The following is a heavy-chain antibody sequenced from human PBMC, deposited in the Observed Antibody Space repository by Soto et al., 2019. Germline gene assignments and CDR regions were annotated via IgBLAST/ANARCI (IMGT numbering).Heavy chain of an antibody. Sequence: SETLSLTCGVYDGSFNDYFWTWIRQPPGKGLEWIGEIRRSGSTYYNPSLESRVTISVDTSMSQFSLRVTSVTAADTAVYYCARGIPSGWEALAYWGQGTLVTVYS. CDR3: ARGIPSGWEALAY. CDR1: DGSFNDYF. CDR2: IRRSGST. D-gene: IGHD6-19*01. V-gene: IGHV4-34*01. J-gene: IGHJ4*02.